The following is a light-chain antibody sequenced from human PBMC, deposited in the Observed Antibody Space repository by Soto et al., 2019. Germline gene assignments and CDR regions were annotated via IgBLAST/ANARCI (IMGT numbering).Light chain of an antibody. CDR2: GAS. CDR3: QQLNAH. J-gene: IGKJ4*01. CDR1: QGISSY. V-gene: IGKV1-9*01. Sequence: DIQLTQSPSFLSASVGDRDTNTCRASQGISSYLAWYQQKPGKAPKVLIYGASTLRTGVPSRFSGSGSGTEFTLTISSLQPEDFATYYCQQLNAHFGGGTKVDIK.